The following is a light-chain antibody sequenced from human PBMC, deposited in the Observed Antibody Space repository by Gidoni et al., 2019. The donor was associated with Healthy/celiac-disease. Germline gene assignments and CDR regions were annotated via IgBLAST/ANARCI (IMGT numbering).Light chain of an antibody. V-gene: IGKV1-33*01. CDR2: DAS. CDR1: QDISNY. Sequence: DIQMTQSPSSLSASVGDRVTITCQPSQDISNYLNCYQQKPGEAPNLLIYDASNLETGVPSRFSGSRAGTDFTFTISSLQPEDIATYYCRQYDNLPPVTFGPGTKVEIK. CDR3: RQYDNLPPVT. J-gene: IGKJ3*01.